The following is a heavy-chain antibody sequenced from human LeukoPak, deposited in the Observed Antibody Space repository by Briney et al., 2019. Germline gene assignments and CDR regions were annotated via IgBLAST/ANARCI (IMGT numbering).Heavy chain of an antibody. CDR1: GFTFSSYG. V-gene: IGHV3-23*01. J-gene: IGHJ4*02. Sequence: PGGTLRLSCAASGFTFSSYGMNWVRQAPGKGLEWVSAISGSGGSPYYADSVKGRFTISRDNAKNSLYLQMNSLRAEDTAVYYCARWDFDWLLGDFDYWGQGTLVTVSS. D-gene: IGHD3-9*01. CDR3: ARWDFDWLLGDFDY. CDR2: ISGSGGSP.